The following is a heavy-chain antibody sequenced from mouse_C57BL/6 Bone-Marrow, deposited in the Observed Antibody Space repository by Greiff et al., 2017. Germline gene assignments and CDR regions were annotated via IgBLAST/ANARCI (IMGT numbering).Heavy chain of an antibody. Sequence: EVKVIESGPGLAKPSQTLSLTCSVTGYSITSDYWNWIRKFPGNKLEYMGYISYSGSTYYNPSLKSRISITRDTSKNQYYLQLNSVTTEDTATYYCARGIITTVVAWEIDYWGQGTTLTVSS. CDR3: ARGIITTVVAWEIDY. D-gene: IGHD1-1*01. J-gene: IGHJ2*01. CDR1: GYSITSDY. CDR2: ISYSGST. V-gene: IGHV3-8*01.